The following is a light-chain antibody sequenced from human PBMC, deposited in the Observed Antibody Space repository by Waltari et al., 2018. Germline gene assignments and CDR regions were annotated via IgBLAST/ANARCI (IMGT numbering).Light chain of an antibody. CDR3: QQRSNWPIT. J-gene: IGKJ5*01. CDR1: QSVRSY. Sequence: EIVLTQSPATLSLSPGERATLSCRASQSVRSYLAWSQQTPGQAPRLLIYDASNRATGVPARFSGSGSGTDFTLTISSLEPEDFAVYYCQQRSNWPITFGQGTRLEIK. V-gene: IGKV3-11*01. CDR2: DAS.